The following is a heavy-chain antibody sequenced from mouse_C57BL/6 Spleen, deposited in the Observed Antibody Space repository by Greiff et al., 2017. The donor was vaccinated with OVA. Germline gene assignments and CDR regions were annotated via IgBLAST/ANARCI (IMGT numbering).Heavy chain of an antibody. D-gene: IGHD2-1*01. CDR1: GFNIKTDY. V-gene: IGHV14-4*01. CDR3: TSYGNYEGAWFAY. CDR2: INPENGDT. Sequence: EVQLQQSGAELVRPGASVKLSCPASGFNIKTDYMHWVKQRPKQGLEWIGWINPENGDTEYASKFQGKATITADTSSNTAYLQLSSLTSEDTAVYYCTSYGNYEGAWFAYWGQGTLVTVSA. J-gene: IGHJ3*01.